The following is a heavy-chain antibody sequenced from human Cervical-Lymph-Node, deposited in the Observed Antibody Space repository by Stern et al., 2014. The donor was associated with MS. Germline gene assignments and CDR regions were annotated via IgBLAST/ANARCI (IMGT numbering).Heavy chain of an antibody. CDR3: ASQDYGDSLTFDY. CDR2: ISSSSSYI. J-gene: IGHJ4*02. V-gene: IGHV3-21*01. CDR1: GFTFSSYS. D-gene: IGHD4-17*01. Sequence: ELQLEESGGGLVKPGGSLRLSCAASGFTFSSYSMNWVRQAPGKGLEWVSSISSSSSYIYYADSVKGRFTISRDNAKNSLYLQMNSLRAEDTAVYYCASQDYGDSLTFDYWGQGTLVTVSS.